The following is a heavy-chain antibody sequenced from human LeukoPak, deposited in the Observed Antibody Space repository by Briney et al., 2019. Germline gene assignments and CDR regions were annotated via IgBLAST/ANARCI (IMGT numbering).Heavy chain of an antibody. V-gene: IGHV4-61*01. J-gene: IGHJ4*02. CDR1: GGSISSSSYY. Sequence: SETLSLTCTVSGGSISSSSYYWGWIRQPPGKVMEWIGYIYYSGPTNYNPSLTRRVTISVDTSKNQFSLRLSSVTAADTAVYYCARDLVARGRYFDSWGQGTLVTVSS. D-gene: IGHD2-8*02. CDR3: ARDLVARGRYFDS. CDR2: IYYSGPT.